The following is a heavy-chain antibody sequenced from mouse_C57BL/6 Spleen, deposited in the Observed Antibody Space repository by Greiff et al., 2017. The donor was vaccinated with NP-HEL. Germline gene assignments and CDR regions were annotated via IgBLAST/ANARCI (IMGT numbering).Heavy chain of an antibody. D-gene: IGHD1-1*01. CDR1: GYTFTSYW. Sequence: QVQLQQPGAELVKPGASVKLSCKASGYTFTSYWMHWVKQRPGQGLEWIGMIHPNSGSTNYNEKFKSKATLTVDKSSSTAYMQLSSLTSEDSAVYYCARSDYGPSMDYWGQGTSVTVSS. CDR3: ARSDYGPSMDY. J-gene: IGHJ4*01. CDR2: IHPNSGST. V-gene: IGHV1-64*01.